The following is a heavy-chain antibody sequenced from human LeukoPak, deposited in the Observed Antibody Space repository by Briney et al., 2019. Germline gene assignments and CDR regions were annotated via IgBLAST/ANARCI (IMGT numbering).Heavy chain of an antibody. V-gene: IGHV4-34*01. CDR2: INHSGST. CDR1: GGSFSGYY. J-gene: IGHJ4*02. Sequence: MSSETLSLTCAVYGGSFSGYYWSWIRQPPGKGLEWIGEINHSGSTNYNPSLKSRVTISVDTSKNRFSLKLSSVTAADTAVYYCARGLAAANYYFDYWGQGTLVTVSS. D-gene: IGHD6-13*01. CDR3: ARGLAAANYYFDY.